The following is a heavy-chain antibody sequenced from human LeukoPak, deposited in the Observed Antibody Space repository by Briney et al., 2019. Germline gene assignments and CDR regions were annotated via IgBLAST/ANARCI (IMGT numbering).Heavy chain of an antibody. J-gene: IGHJ5*02. D-gene: IGHD6-6*01. Sequence: GGSLRLSCAAYGFTFSSYGMGWGGQGPGKGREGGSAISGSGGTTYYADSVKGRFTISRDNSKSTLYVQMNSLRAEDTAVYYCAIVVAARQGTIDPWGQGTLVTISS. CDR1: GFTFSSYG. V-gene: IGHV3-23*01. CDR2: ISGSGGTT. CDR3: AIVVAARQGTIDP.